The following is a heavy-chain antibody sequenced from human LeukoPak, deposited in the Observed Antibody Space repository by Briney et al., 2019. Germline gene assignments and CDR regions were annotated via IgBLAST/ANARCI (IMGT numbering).Heavy chain of an antibody. CDR1: GYSFTNYW. Sequence: GESLKISCKGSGYSFTNYWIGWVRQMPGKGLEWMGIIYPGDSDTRYSPSFQGQVTISADKSSSTAYLQWSSLKASDTAMYYCARARYCSSTSCPSPYYYYYMDVWGKGTTVTVSS. J-gene: IGHJ6*03. V-gene: IGHV5-51*01. D-gene: IGHD2-2*01. CDR3: ARARYCSSTSCPSPYYYYYMDV. CDR2: IYPGDSDT.